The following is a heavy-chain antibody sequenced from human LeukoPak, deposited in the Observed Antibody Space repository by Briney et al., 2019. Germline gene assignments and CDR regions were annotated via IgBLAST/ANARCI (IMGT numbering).Heavy chain of an antibody. V-gene: IGHV3-21*01. CDR2: ISSSSSYI. J-gene: IGHJ4*02. CDR3: ARAGAGIAAAGTVGY. Sequence: GGSLRLSCAASGFTFSSYSMNWVRQTPGKGLEWVSSISSSSSYIYYADSVKGRFTISRDNAKNSLYLQMNSLRAEDTAVYYCARAGAGIAAAGTVGYWGQGTLVTVSS. D-gene: IGHD6-13*01. CDR1: GFTFSSYS.